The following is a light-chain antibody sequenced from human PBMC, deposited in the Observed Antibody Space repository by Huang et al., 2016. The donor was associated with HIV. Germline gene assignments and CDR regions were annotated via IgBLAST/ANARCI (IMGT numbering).Light chain of an antibody. V-gene: IGKV2D-29*01. CDR2: EVS. J-gene: IGKJ2*01. Sequence: DIVMTQTPLSLSVTHGPQASISCKSSQSLLPRYGKTYLYWYLQKPGQPPQLLIYEVSNRFYGVTDRFSGSGSGTDFTVKISRVEAEDVGVYYCMHSTQHPYTFGQGTKLEIK. CDR1: QSLLPRYGKTY. CDR3: MHSTQHPYT.